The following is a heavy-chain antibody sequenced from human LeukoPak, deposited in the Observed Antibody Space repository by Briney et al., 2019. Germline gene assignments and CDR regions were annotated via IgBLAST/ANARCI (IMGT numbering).Heavy chain of an antibody. CDR1: GGSFSGYS. J-gene: IGHJ4*02. Sequence: SETLSLTCAVYGGSFSGYSWTWIRQPPGKGLEWIGEINHSGNTNYDPSLKSRVTISVDTSKNQFSLKLTSVTAADTAVYYCARGAPGYWGQGTLVTVSS. CDR2: INHSGNT. CDR3: ARGAPGY. V-gene: IGHV4-34*01.